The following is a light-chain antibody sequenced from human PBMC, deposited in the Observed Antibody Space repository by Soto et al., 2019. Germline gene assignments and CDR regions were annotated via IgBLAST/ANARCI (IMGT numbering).Light chain of an antibody. Sequence: IVLTQSPGTLSLSPGERATLSCRASQSVSSAYLAWYQQKPGRAPRLLIYAASIRATGIPDRFSGSGSGTDFTLTISGLDPEDFAVYYCQHYAMSPPFTFGPGTKVDIK. J-gene: IGKJ3*01. CDR2: AAS. CDR3: QHYAMSPPFT. V-gene: IGKV3-20*01. CDR1: QSVSSAY.